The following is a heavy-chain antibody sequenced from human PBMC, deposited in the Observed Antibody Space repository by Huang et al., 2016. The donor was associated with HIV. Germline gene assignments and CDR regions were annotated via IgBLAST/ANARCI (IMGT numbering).Heavy chain of an antibody. CDR3: ARHPPHSYGLGYFDY. Sequence: EVQLVQSGAEVKKPGESLKISCTGSGYSFTSYWIGWVRQMPGKGLEWMGIIYPGDSNTRDSPSFQGQVTISADKSISTAYLQWSSLKASDTAMYYCARHPPHSYGLGYFDYWGQGTLVTVSS. D-gene: IGHD5-18*01. CDR2: IYPGDSNT. V-gene: IGHV5-51*01. CDR1: GYSFTSYW. J-gene: IGHJ4*02.